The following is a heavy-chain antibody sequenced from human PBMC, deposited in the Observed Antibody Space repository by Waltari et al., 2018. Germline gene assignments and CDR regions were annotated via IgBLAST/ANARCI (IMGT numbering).Heavy chain of an antibody. J-gene: IGHJ4*03. V-gene: IGHV4-39*01. CDR1: GGPVRRGSNS. D-gene: IGHD3-10*01. CDR3: ARHEVRWAELKAFDY. CDR2: ISYRGDT. Sequence: QLHLQESGPSLVKPSETVSLPCTVSGGPVRRGSNSWAWIRQPPGKRLEWIGTISYRGDTYYNPSLKSRGTISLDTSKNQFSLRLTSVTAADTALYYCARHEVRWAELKAFDYWGQGTLVTVSS.